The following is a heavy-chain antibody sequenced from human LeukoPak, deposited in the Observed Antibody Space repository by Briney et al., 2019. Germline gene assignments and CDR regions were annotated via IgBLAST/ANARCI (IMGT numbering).Heavy chain of an antibody. CDR2: ISSSSSYI. CDR3: ARGSYCSSTSCYTSDY. J-gene: IGHJ4*02. CDR1: GFTFSSYS. Sequence: GGSLRLSCAASGFTFSSYSMNWVRQAPGKGVGWVSSISSSSSYIYYADSVKGRFTISRDNAKNSLYLQMNSLRAEDTAVYYCARGSYCSSTSCYTSDYWGQGTLVTVSS. D-gene: IGHD2-2*02. V-gene: IGHV3-21*01.